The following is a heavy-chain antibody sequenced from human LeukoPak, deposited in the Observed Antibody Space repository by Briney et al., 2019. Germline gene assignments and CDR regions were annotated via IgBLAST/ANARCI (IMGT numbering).Heavy chain of an antibody. V-gene: IGHV3-33*01. D-gene: IGHD3-22*01. J-gene: IGHJ4*02. CDR1: GFTFSSYG. CDR3: ARDEYYYDSSGYSY. Sequence: GGSLRLSWAAAGFTFSSYGMHWVRQAPGKGLEWVAVIWYDGSNKYYADSVKGRFTISRDNSKNTLYLQMNSLRAEDTAVYYCARDEYYYDSSGYSYWGQGTLVTVSS. CDR2: IWYDGSNK.